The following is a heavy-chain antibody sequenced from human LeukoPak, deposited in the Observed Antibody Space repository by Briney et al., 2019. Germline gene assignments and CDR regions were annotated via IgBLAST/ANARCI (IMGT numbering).Heavy chain of an antibody. CDR1: GFTFSSYA. D-gene: IGHD4-11*01. V-gene: IGHV3-30*01. J-gene: IGHJ4*02. Sequence: PGRSLRLSCAASGFTFSSYAMHWVRQAPGKGLEWVAVISYDGSNKYYADSVKGRFTISRDNSKNTLYLQMNSLRAEDTAVYYCARVTVTTCYWGQGTLVTVSS. CDR3: ARVTVTTCY. CDR2: ISYDGSNK.